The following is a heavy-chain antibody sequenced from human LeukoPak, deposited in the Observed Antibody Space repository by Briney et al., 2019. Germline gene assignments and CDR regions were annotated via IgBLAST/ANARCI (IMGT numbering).Heavy chain of an antibody. CDR2: IYHSWST. D-gene: IGHD3-22*01. CDR3: ASVGRRDDSSGYLPLDPTIYYYYGMDV. V-gene: IGHV4-30-2*01. J-gene: IGHJ6*02. Sequence: TTSETLSLTCAVSGGSISSGGYSWSWIRQPPGEGLEWIGYIYHSWSTYYNPSLKSRVTISVDTSKNQFSLKLSSVTAADTAVYYCASVGRRDDSSGYLPLDPTIYYYYGMDVWGQGTTVTVSS. CDR1: GGSISSGGYS.